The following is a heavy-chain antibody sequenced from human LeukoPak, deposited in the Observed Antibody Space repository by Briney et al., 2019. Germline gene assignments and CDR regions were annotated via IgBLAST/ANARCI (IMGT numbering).Heavy chain of an antibody. CDR1: GFTFSSYG. CDR3: AKGGESLRYFDWLYGLYLDY. J-gene: IGHJ4*02. CDR2: ISGSGGST. V-gene: IGHV3-23*01. Sequence: GSLRLSCAASGFTFSSYGMSWVRQAPGKGLEWVSAISGSGGSTYYADSVKGRFTISRDNSKNTLYLQMNSLRAEDTAVYYCAKGGESLRYFDWLYGLYLDYWGQGTLVTVSS. D-gene: IGHD3-9*01.